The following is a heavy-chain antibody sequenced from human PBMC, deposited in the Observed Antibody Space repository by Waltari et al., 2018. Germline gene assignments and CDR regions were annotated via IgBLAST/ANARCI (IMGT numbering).Heavy chain of an antibody. V-gene: IGHV3-30*18. D-gene: IGHD6-19*01. CDR2: MSYDGSNQ. CDR1: GFTFTSHG. J-gene: IGHJ4*02. CDR3: AKSGISVGYFDY. Sequence: QVHLVESGGGVVQPGRSLRLSCAASGFTFTSHGMHWVRQAPGKGLEWVAVMSYDGSNQYYGDSVMGRFTISRDNSKNTLYLKINSLRAEDTAVYYCAKSGISVGYFDYWGRGTLVTVSS.